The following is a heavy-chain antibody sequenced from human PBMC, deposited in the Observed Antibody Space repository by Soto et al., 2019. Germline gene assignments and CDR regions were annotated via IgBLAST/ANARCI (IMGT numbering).Heavy chain of an antibody. Sequence: QVQLVQSGAEVKKPGSSVKVSCKASGGTFSSYAISWVRQAPGQGLEWMGGIIPIFGTANYAQKFQGRVTITADESTSTGYMELSSLRSEDTAVYYCASQVTYYYDSSPLGHYYYGMGVWGQGTTVTVSS. J-gene: IGHJ6*02. CDR1: GGTFSSYA. V-gene: IGHV1-69*01. D-gene: IGHD3-22*01. CDR2: IIPIFGTA. CDR3: ASQVTYYYDSSPLGHYYYGMGV.